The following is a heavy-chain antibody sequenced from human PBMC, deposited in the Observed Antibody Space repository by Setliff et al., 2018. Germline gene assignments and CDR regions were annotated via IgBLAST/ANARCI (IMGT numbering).Heavy chain of an antibody. Sequence: SETLSLTCSVSGGSISRSYWTWIRQAPGKGMEWIGYIYTSGGTNYNPSLKSRVTISVDMTENQFSLILRSVVAADTAVYYCARGVSGVSWTPRYWGRGTLVTVSS. CDR2: IYTSGGT. V-gene: IGHV4-4*08. J-gene: IGHJ4*02. CDR1: GGSISRSY. CDR3: ARGVSGVSWTPRY. D-gene: IGHD6-25*01.